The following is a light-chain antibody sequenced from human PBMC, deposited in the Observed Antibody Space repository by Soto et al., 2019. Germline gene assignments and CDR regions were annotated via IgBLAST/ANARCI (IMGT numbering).Light chain of an antibody. CDR2: DAT. CDR3: QHYYDYSRT. V-gene: IGKV1-5*01. J-gene: IGKJ2*01. Sequence: QMTQSPSTLSASIGDRVTITCRASQNIRSWLAWYQQTPGKAPTLLIFDATSLESGVPSRFSGSGFGTEFTLTISSRQPDDSATYYCQHYYDYSRTFGPGTKLEIK. CDR1: QNIRSW.